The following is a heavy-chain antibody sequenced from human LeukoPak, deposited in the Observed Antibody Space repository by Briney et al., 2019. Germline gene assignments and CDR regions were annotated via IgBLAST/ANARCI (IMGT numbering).Heavy chain of an antibody. J-gene: IGHJ4*02. V-gene: IGHV4-59*08. CDR3: ARHPGDFDY. Sequence: PSETLSLTCTVSGGSISSYYWSWIRQPPGKGLEWIGYIYYSGSTNYNPSLQSRVTISADMSKNQFSLKLTSVTAADTAIYYCARHPGDFDYWGQGTLVTVSS. CDR1: GGSISSYY. CDR2: IYYSGST.